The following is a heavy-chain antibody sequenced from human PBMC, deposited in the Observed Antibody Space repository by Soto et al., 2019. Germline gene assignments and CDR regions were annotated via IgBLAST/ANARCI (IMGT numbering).Heavy chain of an antibody. CDR3: SRFIMVGGWFDPNYYHGMDV. CDR1: GYTFSNYG. J-gene: IGHJ6*02. CDR2: ISGYNGNT. D-gene: IGHD6-19*01. Sequence: ASVKVSCKTSGYTFSNYGINWVRQAPGLGLEWMGWISGYNGNTNYAQTVQGRVTMTTDTSTGTVYMELRSLKSDDTAIYYCSRFIMVGGWFDPNYYHGMDVWGQGTTVTVSS. V-gene: IGHV1-18*01.